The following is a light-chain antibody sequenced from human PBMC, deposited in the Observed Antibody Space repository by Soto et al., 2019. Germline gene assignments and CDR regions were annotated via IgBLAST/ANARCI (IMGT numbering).Light chain of an antibody. V-gene: IGLV2-14*01. CDR3: XXYTTXSTXX. CDR2: EVS. Sequence: QSALTQPASVSGSPGQSITISCTGTSSDVGGYKFVSWYQQHPGKAPKLMIYEVSNRPSGVSNRFSGSKSGNTASLTISGLQAEDEADYXXXXYTTXSTXXFXGGTKLTV. J-gene: IGLJ2*01. CDR1: SSDVGGYKF.